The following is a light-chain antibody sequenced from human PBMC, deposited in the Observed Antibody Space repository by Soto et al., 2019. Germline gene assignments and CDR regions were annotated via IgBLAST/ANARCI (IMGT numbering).Light chain of an antibody. V-gene: IGKV3-15*01. J-gene: IGKJ5*01. CDR3: QQHNTWPFT. CDR2: GAS. CDR1: QSISRSH. Sequence: EIVMTQSPATLSVSPGERATLSCRASQSISRSHLAWYQQKPGQAPRLLIYGASTRATGVPARFSGSGSGTEFTLTISSLESEDFAVYYCQQHNTWPFTFGPGTRLDIK.